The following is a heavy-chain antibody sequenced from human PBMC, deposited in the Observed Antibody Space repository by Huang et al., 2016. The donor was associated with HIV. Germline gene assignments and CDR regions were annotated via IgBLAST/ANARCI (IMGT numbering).Heavy chain of an antibody. V-gene: IGHV1-69*13. D-gene: IGHD3-16*01. CDR1: GGTFTTYS. Sequence: SSVKVSCKVSGGTFTTYSMNWVRQAPGQGLEWMGGIVPRFDIATYAQKFQGRVTITADESSTTAYLELRRLTFEDTAIYYCARRMIEGSLGHDWFDPWGQGTLVTVAS. CDR2: IVPRFDIA. CDR3: ARRMIEGSLGHDWFDP. J-gene: IGHJ5*02.